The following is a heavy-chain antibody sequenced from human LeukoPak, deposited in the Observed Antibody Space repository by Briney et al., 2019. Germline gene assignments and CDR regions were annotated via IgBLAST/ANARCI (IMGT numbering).Heavy chain of an antibody. CDR2: ISSSGSHI. CDR3: ARDQGDSSGYYSY. V-gene: IGHV3-11*01. D-gene: IGHD3-22*01. Sequence: GGSLGLSCAASGFTFSDYYMSWLRQAPGKGLEWVSYISSSGSHIYYADSVKGRFTISRDDAKDSLYLQMNSLRAEDTAVYYCARDQGDSSGYYSYWGQGTLVTVSS. CDR1: GFTFSDYY. J-gene: IGHJ4*02.